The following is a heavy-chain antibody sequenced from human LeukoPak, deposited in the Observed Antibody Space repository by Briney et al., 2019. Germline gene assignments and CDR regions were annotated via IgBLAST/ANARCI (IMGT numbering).Heavy chain of an antibody. J-gene: IGHJ3*02. D-gene: IGHD3-10*01. CDR1: GYSFTSYW. CDR3: ARHLITMVRGPDAFDI. CDR2: IYPGDSDT. Sequence: GEALEISCKGSGYSFTSYWIGWVRQMPGKGLGWMGIIYPGDSDTRYSPSFQGQVTISADKSISTAYLQWSSLKASDTAMYYCARHLITMVRGPDAFDIWGQGKMVTVSS. V-gene: IGHV5-51*01.